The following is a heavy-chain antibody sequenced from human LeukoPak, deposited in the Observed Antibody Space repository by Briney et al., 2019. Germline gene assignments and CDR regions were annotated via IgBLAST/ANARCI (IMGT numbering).Heavy chain of an antibody. J-gene: IGHJ6*03. Sequence: SETLSLTCTVSGGSISSGNYYWNWIRQPAGKGLEWIGRIYTSGSTNYNPSLRSRVTISVDTSKSQFSLRLSSVTAADTALYYCARSPIAAPGTWNYYYYYMDAWGKGTTVTVSS. D-gene: IGHD6-13*01. CDR1: GGSISSGNYY. V-gene: IGHV4-61*02. CDR2: IYTSGST. CDR3: ARSPIAAPGTWNYYYYYMDA.